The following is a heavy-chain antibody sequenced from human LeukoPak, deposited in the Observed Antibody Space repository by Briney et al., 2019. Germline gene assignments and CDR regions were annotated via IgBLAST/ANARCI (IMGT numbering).Heavy chain of an antibody. V-gene: IGHV4-59*01. D-gene: IGHD3-9*01. CDR2: IYYTGST. CDR1: GVSISDYY. Sequence: PSETLSLTCTVSGVSISDYYWSWVRQPPGKGLEWIGYIYYTGSTDYNPSLKSRVTMSLDTSKNQFSLNLRSVTATDTAVYYCARTTYYDTLTGYNYWYFDLWGRGTQSLSPQ. J-gene: IGHJ2*01. CDR3: ARTTYYDTLTGYNYWYFDL.